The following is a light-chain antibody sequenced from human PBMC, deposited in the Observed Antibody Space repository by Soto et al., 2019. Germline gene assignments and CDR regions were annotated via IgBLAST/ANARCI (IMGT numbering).Light chain of an antibody. CDR1: QSVNSN. CDR3: QQYNNWPFT. J-gene: IGKJ2*01. CDR2: DAS. V-gene: IGKV3-15*01. Sequence: EIVMTQSPATLAVSPGERATLSCRASQSVNSNLAWYQQKPGQAPRLLIYDASTWAPGVPARFSGSGSGTEFTLTISSLRSEDFAVYYCQQYNNWPFTFGQGTKLEIK.